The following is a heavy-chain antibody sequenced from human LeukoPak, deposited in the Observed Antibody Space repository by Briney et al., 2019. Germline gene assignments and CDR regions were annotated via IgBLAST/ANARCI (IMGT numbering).Heavy chain of an antibody. CDR1: GFTFSDYY. Sequence: GGSLRLSCAASGFTFSDYYMSWIRQAPGKGLEWVSYISSGSTIYYADSVKGRFTISRDNAKNSLYLQMNSLRAEDTAVYYCATTLGLWFGDPVGYFDYWGQGTLVTVSS. J-gene: IGHJ4*02. CDR2: ISSGSTI. D-gene: IGHD3-10*01. CDR3: ATTLGLWFGDPVGYFDY. V-gene: IGHV3-11*01.